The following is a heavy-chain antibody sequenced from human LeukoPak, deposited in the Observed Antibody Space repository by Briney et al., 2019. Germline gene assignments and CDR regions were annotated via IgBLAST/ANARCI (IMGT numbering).Heavy chain of an antibody. CDR1: GGSISNYY. V-gene: IGHV4-59*01. CDR3: ARDYEQWLINGWFDP. CDR2: IYYSGST. J-gene: IGHJ5*02. D-gene: IGHD6-19*01. Sequence: PSETLSLTCTVSGGSISNYYWSWIRQPPGKGLEWIGYIYYSGSTNYNPSLKSRVTISVDTSKNQFSLKLSSVTAADTAVYYCARDYEQWLINGWFDPWGQGTLVTVSS.